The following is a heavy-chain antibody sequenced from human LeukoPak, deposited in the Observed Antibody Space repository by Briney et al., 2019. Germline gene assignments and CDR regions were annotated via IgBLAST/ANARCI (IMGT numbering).Heavy chain of an antibody. CDR1: GFTFSDYW. J-gene: IGHJ4*02. Sequence: GGSLRLSSAASGFTFSDYWMHWVRQAPEKGLEWVANINQDGSEKYYVDSVKGRFTISRDNAKNSLYLQTNSLRAEDTAVYYCARALGAYAAFWGQGTLVTVS. CDR3: ARALGAYAAF. V-gene: IGHV3-7*03. D-gene: IGHD5-12*01. CDR2: INQDGSEK.